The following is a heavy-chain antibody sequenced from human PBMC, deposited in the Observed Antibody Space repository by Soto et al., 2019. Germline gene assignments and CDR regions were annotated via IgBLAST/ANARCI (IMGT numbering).Heavy chain of an antibody. CDR2: IYPGDSDT. V-gene: IGHV5-51*01. CDR3: ARFGAARIIDY. Sequence: GGSLRLSCKGSGYSFTSYWIGWVRQMPGKGLEWMGIIYPGDSDTRYSPSFQGQVTISADKSISTAYLQWSSLKASDTAMYYCARFGAARIIDYWGQGTLVTVSS. CDR1: GYSFTSYW. D-gene: IGHD6-6*01. J-gene: IGHJ4*02.